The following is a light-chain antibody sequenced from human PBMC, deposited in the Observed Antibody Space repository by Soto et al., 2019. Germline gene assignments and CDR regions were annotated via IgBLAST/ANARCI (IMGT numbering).Light chain of an antibody. CDR3: QQYNNWPLT. CDR2: DAS. Sequence: DIVMTQSPDSLAVSLGEAATINCKSSQSLLYRSDNKNYLGWYQQKPGQAPRLLIYDASTRATGIPARFSGSGSGTEFTLTISSLQSEDFAVYYCQQYNNWPLTFGQGTKVDIK. V-gene: IGKV4-1*01. CDR1: QSLLYRSDNKNY. J-gene: IGKJ1*01.